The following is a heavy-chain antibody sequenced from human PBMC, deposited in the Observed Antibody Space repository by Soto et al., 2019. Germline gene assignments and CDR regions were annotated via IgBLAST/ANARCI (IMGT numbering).Heavy chain of an antibody. Sequence: QVQLVQSGAEVKKPGSSVKVSCKASGGTFSTYGINWVRLAPGQGLEWMGWIIPKFGTTKNAQKFQGRVTITEYESTNTLYMELKYLRSEDTAVYFCAREVDPYYGGNSLSLDYWGQGTLFTVSS. V-gene: IGHV1-69*13. CDR1: GGTFSTYG. CDR2: IIPKFGTT. CDR3: AREVDPYYGGNSLSLDY. J-gene: IGHJ4*02. D-gene: IGHD4-17*01.